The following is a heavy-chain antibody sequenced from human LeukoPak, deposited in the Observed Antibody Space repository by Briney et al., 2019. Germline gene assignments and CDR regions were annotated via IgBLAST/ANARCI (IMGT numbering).Heavy chain of an antibody. CDR1: GFTFSSYA. CDR2: ISGSGGST. CDR3: AKDSDASGIYYFDY. D-gene: IGHD3-10*01. Sequence: PGGSLRLSCAASGFTFSSYAMSWVRQAPGKGLEWVSAISGSGGSTYYADSVEGRFTISRDNSRNTLFLQMNSLRAEDTAVYYCAKDSDASGIYYFDYWGQGTLVTVSS. J-gene: IGHJ4*02. V-gene: IGHV3-23*01.